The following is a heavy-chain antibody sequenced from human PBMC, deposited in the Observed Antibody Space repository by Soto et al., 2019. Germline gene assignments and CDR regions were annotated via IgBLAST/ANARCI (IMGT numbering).Heavy chain of an antibody. V-gene: IGHV3-30*18. J-gene: IGHJ4*02. D-gene: IGHD3-22*01. CDR1: GFTFSSYG. Sequence: GGSLRLSCAASGFTFSSYGMHWVRQAPGKGLEWVAVISYDGSNKYYADSVKGRFTISRDNSKNTLYLQMNSLRAEDTAVYYCAKDNEYYYDSSGSDYWGQGTLVTVSS. CDR3: AKDNEYYYDSSGSDY. CDR2: ISYDGSNK.